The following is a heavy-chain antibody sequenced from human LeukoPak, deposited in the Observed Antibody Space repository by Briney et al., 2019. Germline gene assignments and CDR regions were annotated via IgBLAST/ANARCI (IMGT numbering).Heavy chain of an antibody. CDR2: IVPIFGTA. CDR1: GGTFSSYA. V-gene: IGHV1-69*06. J-gene: IGHJ4*02. CDR3: ARAVGRGIAAAGTGY. D-gene: IGHD6-13*01. Sequence: GASVKVSCKASGGTFSSYAISWVRQAPGQGLEWMGGIVPIFGTANYAQKFQGRVTITADKSTSTAYMELSSLRSEDTAVYYCARAVGRGIAAAGTGYWGQGTLVTVSS.